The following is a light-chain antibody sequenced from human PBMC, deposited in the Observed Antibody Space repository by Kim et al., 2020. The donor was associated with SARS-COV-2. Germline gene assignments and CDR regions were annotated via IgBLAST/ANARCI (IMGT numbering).Light chain of an antibody. V-gene: IGKV1-16*02. J-gene: IGKJ5*01. Sequence: DIQMTQSPSSLSASLGDRVTITCRASQGINNHLAWFQQKPGKAPKSLIYAASILQSGVSSKFSGDGSGTDFTLTISSLQPEDFATYYCQQYESYPITFGQGTRLEIK. CDR3: QQYESYPIT. CDR2: AAS. CDR1: QGINNH.